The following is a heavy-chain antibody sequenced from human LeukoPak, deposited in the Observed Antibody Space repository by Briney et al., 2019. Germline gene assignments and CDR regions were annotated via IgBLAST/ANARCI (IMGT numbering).Heavy chain of an antibody. Sequence: GSLRLSCAASGVTFSNYAMNWVRHPPGTGLEWIGQVYHSGATTYNPYLESRVTISVDKSNNQFSLNLNSVTAADTAVYYCARDPVPVPGANFDYWGQGILVTVSS. CDR2: VYHSGAT. J-gene: IGHJ4*02. D-gene: IGHD6-19*01. CDR3: ARDPVPVPGANFDY. CDR1: GVTFSNYAM. V-gene: IGHV4-4*02.